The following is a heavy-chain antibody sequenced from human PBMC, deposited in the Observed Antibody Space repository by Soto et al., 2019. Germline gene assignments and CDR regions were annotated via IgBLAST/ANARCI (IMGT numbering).Heavy chain of an antibody. Sequence: SETLSLTCAVYGGSFSNYYWSWIRQPPGKGLEWIGEINQSGITNYNPSLKSRVTISEDASKNQFSLKLSSVTAADTAVYYCARGNGIASRPADYWGKGTLVTVSS. V-gene: IGHV4-34*01. CDR3: ARGNGIASRPADY. CDR2: INQSGIT. CDR1: GGSFSNYY. D-gene: IGHD6-13*01. J-gene: IGHJ4*02.